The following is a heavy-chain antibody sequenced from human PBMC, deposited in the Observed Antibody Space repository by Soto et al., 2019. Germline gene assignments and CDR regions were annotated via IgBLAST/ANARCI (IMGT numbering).Heavy chain of an antibody. Sequence: QITLKESGPTLVKPTQTLTLTCTFSGFSLSTSGVGVVWIRQPPGKALEWLGIIYWDDDKRYRPSLKSRHTITKYTSKSQVVLTMTNMDPVDTGTYDCAHNLVAGTSWFDPWGQGTLVTVSS. CDR2: IYWDDDK. J-gene: IGHJ5*02. CDR3: AHNLVAGTSWFDP. V-gene: IGHV2-5*02. CDR1: GFSLSTSGVG. D-gene: IGHD6-19*01.